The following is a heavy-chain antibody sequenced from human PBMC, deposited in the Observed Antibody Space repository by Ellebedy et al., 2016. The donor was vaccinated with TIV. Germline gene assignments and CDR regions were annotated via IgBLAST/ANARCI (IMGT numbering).Heavy chain of an antibody. Sequence: MPSETLSLTCTVSGASINTGGYWWSLVRQHPGKGLEYIGYFYFVGNTDYNPSLKSRASISVDTSKNQFSLTMSSVTAADTAVYFCARDSGIPLGFDSWGQGILVTVSS. D-gene: IGHD5-18*01. CDR2: FYFVGNT. J-gene: IGHJ4*02. CDR3: ARDSGIPLGFDS. CDR1: GASINTGGYW. V-gene: IGHV4-31*03.